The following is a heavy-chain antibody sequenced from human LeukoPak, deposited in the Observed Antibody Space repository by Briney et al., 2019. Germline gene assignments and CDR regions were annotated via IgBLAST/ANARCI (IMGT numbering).Heavy chain of an antibody. D-gene: IGHD3-3*01. CDR1: GFTFSSYS. CDR2: ISSSSSTI. CDR3: ARESRTIFGVVIIRDYYYYMDV. Sequence: GGSLRLSCAASGFTFSSYSMHWVRQAPGKGLEWVSYISSSSSTIYYADSVKGRFTISRDNDKNSLYLQMNSLRAEDTAVYYCARESRTIFGVVIIRDYYYYMDVWGKGTTVTVSS. J-gene: IGHJ6*03. V-gene: IGHV3-48*01.